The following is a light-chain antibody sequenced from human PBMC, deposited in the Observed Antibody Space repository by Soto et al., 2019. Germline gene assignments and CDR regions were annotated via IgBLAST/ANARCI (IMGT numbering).Light chain of an antibody. J-gene: IGKJ1*01. CDR2: GAS. V-gene: IGKV3-20*01. Sequence: EIVLTQSPGTLSLSPGERATLACRASQSVSNNYLAWYQQKPGQAPRLLIYGASRRATGIPDRFTGSGSGTDFTLTISRLEPEDFAVYYCQQYVSSPWAFGQGTKVGI. CDR3: QQYVSSPWA. CDR1: QSVSNNY.